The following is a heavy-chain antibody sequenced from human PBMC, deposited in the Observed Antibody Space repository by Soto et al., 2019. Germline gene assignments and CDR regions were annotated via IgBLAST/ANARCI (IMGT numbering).Heavy chain of an antibody. J-gene: IGHJ4*02. CDR3: ARENAPPYFDY. CDR2: IWYGAKKT. CDR1: GFSLNDFG. D-gene: IGHD2-2*01. V-gene: IGHV3-33*01. Sequence: GGSLRLSCAVSGFSLNDFGVHWVRQAPGKGLEWVAVIWYGAKKTTYVDSVKGRFLISRDISKNMVYLQMNSLRDDDTAVYYCARENAPPYFDYWGQGTLVTVSS.